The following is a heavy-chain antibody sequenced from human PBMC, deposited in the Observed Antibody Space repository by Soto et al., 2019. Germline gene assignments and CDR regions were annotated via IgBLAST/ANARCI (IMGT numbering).Heavy chain of an antibody. CDR1: GGTFSSYA. CDR2: IIPIFGTA. CDR3: ASHGYSYGYLFDY. V-gene: IGHV1-69*12. D-gene: IGHD5-18*01. Sequence: QVQLVQSGAEVKKPGSSVKVSCKASGGTFSSYAISWVRQAPGQGLEWMGGIIPIFGTADYAQKFQGRVTITADESTSTAYMELSILRSEDTAVYYCASHGYSYGYLFDYWGQGTLVTVSS. J-gene: IGHJ4*02.